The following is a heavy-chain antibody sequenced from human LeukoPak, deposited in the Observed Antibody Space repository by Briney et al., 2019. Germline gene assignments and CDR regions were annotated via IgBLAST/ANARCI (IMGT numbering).Heavy chain of an antibody. D-gene: IGHD4-17*01. Sequence: GGSLRLSCAASGFTFSSYWMHWVRQAPGKGLVWVSRINSDGSSTSYADSVKGRFTISRDNAKNTLYLQMNSLRAEDTAVYYCARSHLLYGDYNRGAFDIWGQGTMVTVSS. V-gene: IGHV3-74*01. CDR1: GFTFSSYW. CDR2: INSDGSST. J-gene: IGHJ3*02. CDR3: ARSHLLYGDYNRGAFDI.